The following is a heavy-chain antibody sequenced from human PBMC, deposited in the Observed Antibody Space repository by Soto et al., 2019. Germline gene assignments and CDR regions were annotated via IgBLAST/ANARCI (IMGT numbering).Heavy chain of an antibody. V-gene: IGHV4-61*01. CDR2: IYHDGST. Sequence: SETLSLTCTVSGGSVSSDSYYWSWIRQPPGKGLEWIGYIYHDGSTNHNPSLKSRVTISVHTSKTQFSLKLSSVTAADTAVYYSARHFGGWNARSYYYHALDACAQETTVTVSS. CDR3: ARHFGGWNARSYYYHALDA. D-gene: IGHD2-21*01. CDR1: GGSVSSDSYY. J-gene: IGHJ6*02.